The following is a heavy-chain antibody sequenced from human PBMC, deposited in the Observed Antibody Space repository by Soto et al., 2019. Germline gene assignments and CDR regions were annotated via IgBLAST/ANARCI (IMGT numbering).Heavy chain of an antibody. Sequence: ASVKVSCKASGYTFTSYYMHWVRQAPGQGLEWMGIINPSGGSTSYAQKFQGRVTMTRDTSTSTVYMELSSLRSEDTAVYYCARDGIGNYDFWSGQALGTYGRDVWGQGXTVTVYS. CDR1: GYTFTSYY. D-gene: IGHD3-3*01. CDR2: INPSGGST. J-gene: IGHJ6*02. CDR3: ARDGIGNYDFWSGQALGTYGRDV. V-gene: IGHV1-46*01.